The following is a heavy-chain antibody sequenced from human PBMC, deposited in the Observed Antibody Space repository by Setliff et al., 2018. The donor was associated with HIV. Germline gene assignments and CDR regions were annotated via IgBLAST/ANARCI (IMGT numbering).Heavy chain of an antibody. V-gene: IGHV4-4*07. CDR2: IYSSGRT. J-gene: IGHJ4*02. CDR1: GGSISSYY. D-gene: IGHD3-22*01. CDR3: ARGLSFYDPGGFDY. Sequence: PSETLSLTCTVSGGSISSYYWSWIRQPPGKGLEWIGRIYSSGRTNYNPSLKSRVTMSLDTSKNQFSLKLSSVTAADTAVYYCARGLSFYDPGGFDYWGQGTLVTVSS.